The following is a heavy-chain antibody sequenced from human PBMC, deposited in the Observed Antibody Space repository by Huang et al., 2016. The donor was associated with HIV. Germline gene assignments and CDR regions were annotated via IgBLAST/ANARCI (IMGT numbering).Heavy chain of an antibody. Sequence: QVQLVQSGPEVKKPGASVKVSCKASGYTFSIYGISWVRQAPGQGPEWMGGGSGDSGFKETSKKFQGRGTMTKDTSTSTAYMDVRSLTADDTAVYYCARVPSDLYYDYWGQGTLVTVSS. D-gene: IGHD3-10*01. CDR3: ARVPSDLYYDY. J-gene: IGHJ4*02. V-gene: IGHV1-18*01. CDR1: GYTFSIYG. CDR2: GSGDSGFK.